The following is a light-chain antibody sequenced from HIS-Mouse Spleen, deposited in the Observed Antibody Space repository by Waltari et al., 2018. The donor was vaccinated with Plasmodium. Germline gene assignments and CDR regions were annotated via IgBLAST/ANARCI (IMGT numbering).Light chain of an antibody. CDR3: LQDYNYPWT. J-gene: IGKJ1*01. CDR1: QGIRTD. V-gene: IGKV1-6*01. Sequence: AIQMTQSPSSLSASVGDRVRITCRASQGIRTDLGWYQQKPGKAPKLLIYAASSLQSGVPSRFSGSGSGTDFTLTISSLQPEDFATYYCLQDYNYPWTFGQGTKVEIK. CDR2: AAS.